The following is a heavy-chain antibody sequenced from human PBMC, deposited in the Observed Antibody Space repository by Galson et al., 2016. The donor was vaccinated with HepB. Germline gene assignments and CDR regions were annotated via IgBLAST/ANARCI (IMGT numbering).Heavy chain of an antibody. V-gene: IGHV3-21*01. Sequence: SLRLSCAASGFTFSSYSMNWVRQAPGKGLEWVSSIDSSSSDIYYADSVKGRFTISRDNSKNSLYLQMNGLRVEDTAVYYCARDFPSRAATGIGGYYFDYWGQGTLVSVSS. J-gene: IGHJ4*02. CDR2: IDSSSSDI. D-gene: IGHD6-13*01. CDR1: GFTFSSYS. CDR3: ARDFPSRAATGIGGYYFDY.